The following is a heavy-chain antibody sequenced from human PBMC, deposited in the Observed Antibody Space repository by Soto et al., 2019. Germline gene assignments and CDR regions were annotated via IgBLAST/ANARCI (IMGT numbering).Heavy chain of an antibody. CDR2: IIPIFGTA. V-gene: IGHV1-69*13. CDR1: GGTFSSYA. J-gene: IGHJ5*02. D-gene: IGHD3-3*01. Sequence: SVKVSCKASGGTFSSYAISWVRQAPGQGLEWMGGIIPIFGTANYAQKFQGRVTITADESTSTAYMELSSLRSEDTAVYYCARDDTYYDFWSGSPGWFDPWGQGTLVTSPQ. CDR3: ARDDTYYDFWSGSPGWFDP.